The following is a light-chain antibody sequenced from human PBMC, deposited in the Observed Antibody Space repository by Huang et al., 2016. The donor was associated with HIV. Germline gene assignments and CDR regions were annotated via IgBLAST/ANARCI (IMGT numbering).Light chain of an antibody. J-gene: IGKJ1*01. CDR3: QQSYNTSWT. Sequence: DIQLTQSPSSLSASVGDRVTITCRASLNINSVLNWYKQTPGKAPKLLIYAASSLERGVPSRFSGSGSGTDCTLTISGLLPVDLGTYYCQQSYNTSWTFGQGTTVEIK. CDR2: AAS. CDR1: LNINSV. V-gene: IGKV1-39*01.